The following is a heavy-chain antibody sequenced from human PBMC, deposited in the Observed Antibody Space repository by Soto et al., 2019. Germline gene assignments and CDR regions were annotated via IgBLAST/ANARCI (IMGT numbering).Heavy chain of an antibody. D-gene: IGHD2-2*03. CDR2: IYWDDDK. CDR1: LFSLSTHGVG. J-gene: IGHJ3*02. Sequence: SGPTLLNPTQTLTLPCTFSLFSLSTHGVGVGWIRQPPGKALEWLALIYWDDDKRYSPSLKSRLTITKDTSKNQVVLTMTNMDPVDTATYYCAHRPKTIGYCSSTSCRPGGAFDIWGQGTMVTVSS. V-gene: IGHV2-5*02. CDR3: AHRPKTIGYCSSTSCRPGGAFDI.